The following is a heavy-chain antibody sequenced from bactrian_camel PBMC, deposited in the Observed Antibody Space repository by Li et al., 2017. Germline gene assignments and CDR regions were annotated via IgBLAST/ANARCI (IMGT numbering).Heavy chain of an antibody. CDR3: RLVPFWTPASRSRGCSVDSKMGY. V-gene: IGHV3S31*01. CDR2: MITDGGRK. J-gene: IGHJ4*01. CDR1: GYISGSYC. D-gene: IGHD3*01. Sequence: VQLVESGGASVQSGGSLKLSCKVSGYISGSYCMAWFRQAPGKGREAVAAMITDGGRKYYSQPVKGRFTISKDSAKSVLYLQMDSLKPEDTGMYYCRLVPFWTPASRSRGCSVDSKMGYWGQGTQVTVS.